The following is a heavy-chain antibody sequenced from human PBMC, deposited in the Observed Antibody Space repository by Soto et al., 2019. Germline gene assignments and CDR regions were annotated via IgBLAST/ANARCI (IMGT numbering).Heavy chain of an antibody. J-gene: IGHJ4*02. CDR2: IYYSGST. Sequence: SETLSLTCTVSGGSISSYYWSWIRQPPGKGLEWIGYIYYSGSTNYNPSLKSRVTISVDTSKNQFSLKLSSVTAADTAVYYCAGIAAAGSFDYWGQGTLVTVSS. CDR3: AGIAAAGSFDY. D-gene: IGHD6-13*01. V-gene: IGHV4-59*01. CDR1: GGSISSYY.